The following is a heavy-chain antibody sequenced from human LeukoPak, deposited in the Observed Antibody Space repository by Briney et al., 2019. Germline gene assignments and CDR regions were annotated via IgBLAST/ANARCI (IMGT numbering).Heavy chain of an antibody. D-gene: IGHD1-26*01. CDR3: AIIPSGSYYRVDY. J-gene: IGHJ4*02. V-gene: IGHV3-74*01. CDR2: FNSDGSST. CDR1: GFTFSSYW. Sequence: PGGSLRLSCAASGFTFSSYWMHWVRQAPGKGLVWVSRFNSDGSSTSYADSVKGRFTISRDNAKNTLYLQMNSLRAEDTAVYHCAIIPSGSYYRVDYWGQGTLVTVSS.